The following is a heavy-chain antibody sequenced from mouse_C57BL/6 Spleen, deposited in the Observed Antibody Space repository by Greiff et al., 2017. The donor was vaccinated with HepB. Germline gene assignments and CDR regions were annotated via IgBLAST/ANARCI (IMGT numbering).Heavy chain of an antibody. J-gene: IGHJ1*03. V-gene: IGHV7-3*01. Sequence: EVQVVESGGGLVQPGGSLSLSCAASGFTFTDYYMSWVRQPPGKALEWLGFIRNKANGYTTEYSASVKGRFTISRDNSQSILYLQMNALRAEDSATYYCARSGITTVVATGYFDVWGTGTTVTVSS. CDR1: GFTFTDYY. CDR2: IRNKANGYTT. CDR3: ARSGITTVVATGYFDV. D-gene: IGHD1-1*01.